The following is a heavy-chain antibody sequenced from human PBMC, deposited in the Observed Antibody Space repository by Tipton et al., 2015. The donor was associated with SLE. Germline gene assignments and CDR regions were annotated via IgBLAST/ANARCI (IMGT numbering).Heavy chain of an antibody. CDR2: IIPIIGTA. CDR3: ARASSYFDY. CDR1: GYTFTGYY. V-gene: IGHV1-69*13. J-gene: IGHJ4*02. D-gene: IGHD6-13*01. Sequence: QLVQSGAEVKKPGASVKVSCKASGYTFTGYYMHWVRQAPGQGLEWKGGIIPIIGTANYAQKFQGRVTITADESTSTAYMELSSLISEDAAVYYCARASSYFDYWGQGTLFTVSS.